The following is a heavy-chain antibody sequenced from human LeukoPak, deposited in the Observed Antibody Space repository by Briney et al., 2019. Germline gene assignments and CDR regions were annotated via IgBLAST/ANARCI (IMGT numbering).Heavy chain of an antibody. CDR3: AKGTGKSTLNWFDP. J-gene: IGHJ5*02. Sequence: GGSLRLSCAASGFTFDDYTMHWVRQAPGKGLEWVSLISWDGDSTYYADSVKGRFTISRDNSKNYLYLQMNSLRTEDTALYYCAKGTGKSTLNWFDPWGQGTLVTVSS. CDR1: GFTFDDYT. D-gene: IGHD1-14*01. V-gene: IGHV3-43*01. CDR2: ISWDGDST.